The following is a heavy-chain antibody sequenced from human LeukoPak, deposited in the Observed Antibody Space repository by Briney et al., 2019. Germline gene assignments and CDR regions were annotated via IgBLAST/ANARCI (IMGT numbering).Heavy chain of an antibody. V-gene: IGHV3-23*01. CDR1: GFTFNNHA. Sequence: PGGFLRLSCVVSGFTFNNHAMSWVRQAPGKGLEWVSAISGSGGSTYYADSVKGRFTISRDNSKNTLYLQMNSLRAEDTAVYYCAKDLSGDFDYWGQGTLVTVSS. D-gene: IGHD3-10*01. CDR3: AKDLSGDFDY. J-gene: IGHJ4*02. CDR2: ISGSGGST.